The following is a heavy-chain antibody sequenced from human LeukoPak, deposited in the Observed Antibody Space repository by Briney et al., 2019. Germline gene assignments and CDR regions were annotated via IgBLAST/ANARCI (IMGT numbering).Heavy chain of an antibody. V-gene: IGHV3-48*02. J-gene: IGHJ5*02. Sequence: PGGSLILSFAASGLTLGRYGMNWVRQVPGKGLEWVSYIRSTYSTIHYADSVKGRFTISRDDAKNSLYLQMNSLRDEDTAVYYCARDRSSTAAPSLSSWGQGTLVIVSS. CDR2: IRSTYSTI. D-gene: IGHD6-13*01. CDR1: GLTLGRYG. CDR3: ARDRSSTAAPSLSS.